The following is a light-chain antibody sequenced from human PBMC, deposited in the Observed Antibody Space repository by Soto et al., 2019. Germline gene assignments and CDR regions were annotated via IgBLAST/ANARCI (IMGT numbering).Light chain of an antibody. CDR2: AAS. J-gene: IGKJ1*01. V-gene: IGKV3-20*01. CDR1: QSVSSSY. CDR3: QQYGSSRWT. Sequence: EIVLTQSPGTLSLSPGERTTLSCRASQSVSSSYLAWYQQKPGQAPRLLLYAASSRATGIPDRFSGSGSGTDFPLTISRLEPEGFAVYYCQQYGSSRWTFGQGNKVEIK.